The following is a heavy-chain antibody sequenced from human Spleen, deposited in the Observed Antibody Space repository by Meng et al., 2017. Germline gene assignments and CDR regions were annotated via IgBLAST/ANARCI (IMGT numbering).Heavy chain of an antibody. CDR1: GGSISSSNW. CDR2: IYQSGST. CDR3: ARNGAYCLDS. V-gene: IGHV4-4*02. Sequence: GPVQESGPARVKPSGTLSLTCVVSGGSISSSNWWSWVRQPPGKGLQWIGEIYQSGSTSSYNPSLRSRVTMSLDTSRNQISLMLTSVTAADTAVYYCARNGAYCLDSWGQGTLVTVSS. D-gene: IGHD2-21*01. J-gene: IGHJ4*02.